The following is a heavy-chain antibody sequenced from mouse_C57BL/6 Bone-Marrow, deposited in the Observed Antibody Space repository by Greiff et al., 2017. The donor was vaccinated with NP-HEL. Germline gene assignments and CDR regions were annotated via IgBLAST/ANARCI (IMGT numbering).Heavy chain of an antibody. V-gene: IGHV1-26*01. J-gene: IGHJ3*01. Sequence: VQLQQSGPELVKPGASVKISCKASGYTFTDYYMNWVKQSHGKSLEWIGDINPNNGGTSYNQKFKGKATLTVDKSSSTAYMELRSLTSEDSAVYYCAIYDYDMFAYWGQGTLVTVSA. D-gene: IGHD2-4*01. CDR1: GYTFTDYY. CDR3: AIYDYDMFAY. CDR2: INPNNGGT.